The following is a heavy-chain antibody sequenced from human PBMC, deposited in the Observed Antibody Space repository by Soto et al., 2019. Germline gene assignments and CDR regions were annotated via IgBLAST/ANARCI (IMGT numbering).Heavy chain of an antibody. Sequence: AGGSLRLSCAASGFTFSDYYMSWIRQAPGKGLEWVSYISSSGSTIYYADSVKGRFTISRDNAKNSLYLQMNSLRAEDTAVYYCASPRGDYDYYGMDVWGQGTTVTVSS. J-gene: IGHJ6*02. V-gene: IGHV3-11*01. CDR2: ISSSGSTI. CDR3: ASPRGDYDYYGMDV. CDR1: GFTFSDYY.